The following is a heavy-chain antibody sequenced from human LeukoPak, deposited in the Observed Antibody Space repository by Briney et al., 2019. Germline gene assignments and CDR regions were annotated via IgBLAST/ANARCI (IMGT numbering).Heavy chain of an antibody. CDR2: INHSGST. V-gene: IGHV4-34*01. J-gene: IGHJ3*02. D-gene: IGHD2-21*02. CDR1: GGSFSGYY. CDR3: ANSPVVVTASRNAFDI. Sequence: SETLSLTCAVYGGSFSGYYWSWIRQPPGKGLEWIGEINHSGSTNYNPSLKSRVTISVDTSKNQFSLKLSSVTAADTAVYYCANSPVVVTASRNAFDIWGQGTMVTVSS.